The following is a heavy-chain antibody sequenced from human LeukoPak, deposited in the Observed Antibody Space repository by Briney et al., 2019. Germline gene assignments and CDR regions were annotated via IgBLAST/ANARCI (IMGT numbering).Heavy chain of an antibody. CDR1: GYTFTGYY. CDR3: ARDPAFSYGAGTYGY. D-gene: IGHD3-10*01. V-gene: IGHV1-2*02. J-gene: IGHJ4*02. CDR2: INPNSGGT. Sequence: ASVKVSCKASGYTFTGYYIHWVRQAPGRGLEWMGCINPNSGGTDYAQKFQGRVTMTRDTSISTGYMELNGLRSDDTAVYYCARDPAFSYGAGTYGYWGQGTLVTVSS.